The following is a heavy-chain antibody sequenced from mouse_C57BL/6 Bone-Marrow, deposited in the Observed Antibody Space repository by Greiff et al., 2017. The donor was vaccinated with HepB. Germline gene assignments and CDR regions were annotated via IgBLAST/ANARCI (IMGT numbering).Heavy chain of an antibody. J-gene: IGHJ4*01. D-gene: IGHD4-1*02. CDR2: IWSGGST. Sequence: VKLVESGPGLVQPSQSLSITCTVSGFSLTSYGVHWVRQSPGKGLEWLGVIWSGGSTDYNAAFISRLSISKDNAKSQVFVKMNSLQADDTAIYYCARTTGYYYAMDYGGQGTSVTVSS. V-gene: IGHV2-2*01. CDR1: GFSLTSYG. CDR3: ARTTGYYYAMDY.